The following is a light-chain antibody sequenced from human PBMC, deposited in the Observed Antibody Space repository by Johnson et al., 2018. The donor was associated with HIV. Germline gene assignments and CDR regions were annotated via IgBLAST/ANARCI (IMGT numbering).Light chain of an antibody. J-gene: IGLJ1*01. CDR3: GVWDASLTPRYV. CDR1: ISNIESYF. CDR2: EDN. V-gene: IGLV1-51*02. Sequence: QSVLTQPPSVSAAPGQRVNISCSGNISNIESYFVSWYQQLPGAAPTLLIYEDNKRPSGIPDRFSGSKSGATASLRISGLHTGDEADYYCGVWDASLTPRYVFGTGTTIAVL.